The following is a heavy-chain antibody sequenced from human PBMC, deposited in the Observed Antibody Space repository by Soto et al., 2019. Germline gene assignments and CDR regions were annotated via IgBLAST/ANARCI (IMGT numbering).Heavy chain of an antibody. Sequence: QVQLVQSGAEVKKPGASVKVSCKAYGYTFTSYGISWVRQATGQGREWMGWISAYNGNTNYAHKIQGRDTMTIDTSTSTAYMELRSLRSDDTAMYYCAGVQNIEATIRYNWFDPLGQRTLVTVSS. V-gene: IGHV1-18*04. CDR3: AGVQNIEATIRYNWFDP. CDR2: ISAYNGNT. CDR1: GYTFTSYG. J-gene: IGHJ5*02. D-gene: IGHD5-12*01.